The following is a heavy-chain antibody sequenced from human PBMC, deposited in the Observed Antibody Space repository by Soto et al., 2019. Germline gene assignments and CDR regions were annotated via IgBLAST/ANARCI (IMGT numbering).Heavy chain of an antibody. CDR3: TTIRRYCSSTSCQTLAP. Sequence: EVQLVESGGGLVKPGGSLRLSCAASGFTFSNAWMSWVRQAPGKGLEWVGRIKSKTDGGTTDYAAPVKGRFTISRDDSKNTLYLQMNSLKTEDTAVYYCTTIRRYCSSTSCQTLAPWGQGTLVTVSS. CDR1: GFTFSNAW. J-gene: IGHJ5*02. V-gene: IGHV3-15*01. CDR2: IKSKTDGGTT. D-gene: IGHD2-2*01.